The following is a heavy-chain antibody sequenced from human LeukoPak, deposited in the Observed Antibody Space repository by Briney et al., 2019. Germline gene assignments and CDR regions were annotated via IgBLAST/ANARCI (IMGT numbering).Heavy chain of an antibody. CDR1: GYTFTNYA. J-gene: IGHJ4*02. V-gene: IGHV1-3*01. D-gene: IGHD4-17*01. CDR3: AVGTTGSTVHFDY. CDR2: INAGNGNT. Sequence: GASVKVSCKASGYTFTNYAIHWVRQAPGQRLECMGWINAGNGNTRYSQKFQGRVTVTRDTSASTAYMELSSLRSEDTAVYYCAVGTTGSTVHFDYWGQGTLVTVSS.